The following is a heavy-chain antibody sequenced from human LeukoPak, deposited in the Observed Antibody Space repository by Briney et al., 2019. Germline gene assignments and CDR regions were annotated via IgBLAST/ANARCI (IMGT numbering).Heavy chain of an antibody. J-gene: IGHJ3*02. D-gene: IGHD6-19*01. CDR2: ISSSSSYI. CDR3: AISGADAFDI. V-gene: IGHV3-21*01. CDR1: GFTFSSYS. Sequence: GGSLRLSGAASGFTFSSYSMNWVRQAPGKGLEWVSSISSSSSYIYYADSVKGRFTISRDNAKNSLYLQMNSLRAEDTAVYYCAISGADAFDIWGQGTMVTVSS.